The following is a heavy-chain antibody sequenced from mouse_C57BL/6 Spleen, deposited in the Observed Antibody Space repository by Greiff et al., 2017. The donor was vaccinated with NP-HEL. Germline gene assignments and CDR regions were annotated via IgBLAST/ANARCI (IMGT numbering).Heavy chain of an antibody. V-gene: IGHV1-26*01. CDR3: ARGPYGNYDAMDY. Sequence: EVQLQQSGPELVKPGASVKISCKASGYTFTDYYMNWVKQSHGKSLEWIGDINPNNGGTSYNQKFKGKATLTVDKSSSTAYMELRSLTSEDAAVYYCARGPYGNYDAMDYWGQGTSVTVSS. D-gene: IGHD2-1*01. CDR2: INPNNGGT. J-gene: IGHJ4*01. CDR1: GYTFTDYY.